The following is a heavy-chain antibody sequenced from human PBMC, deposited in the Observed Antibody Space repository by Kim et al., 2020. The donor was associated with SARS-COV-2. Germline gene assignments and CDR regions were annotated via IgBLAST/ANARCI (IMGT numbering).Heavy chain of an antibody. CDR2: T. Sequence: TTYNPSPKSRVTISVDTSKNQFSLKLSSVTAADTAVYYCARVVSGSYFDYWGQGTLVTVSS. D-gene: IGHD1-26*01. CDR3: ARVVSGSYFDY. V-gene: IGHV4-59*01. J-gene: IGHJ4*02.